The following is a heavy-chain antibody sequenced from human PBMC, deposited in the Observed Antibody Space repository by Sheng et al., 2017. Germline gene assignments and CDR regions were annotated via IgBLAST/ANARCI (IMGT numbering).Heavy chain of an antibody. Sequence: VHLVESGGGVVQPGRSLRLSCEASGFTFSNYWMHWVRQAPGKGLVWVSRINQGGSRTDYADSVKGRFTISRDNAKNTLYLQMNSLRGEDTAVYYCARENWGVDYWGQGALVTVSS. CDR1: GFTFSNYW. J-gene: IGHJ4*02. V-gene: IGHV3-74*01. CDR3: ARENWGVDY. CDR2: INQGGSRT. D-gene: IGHD3-16*01.